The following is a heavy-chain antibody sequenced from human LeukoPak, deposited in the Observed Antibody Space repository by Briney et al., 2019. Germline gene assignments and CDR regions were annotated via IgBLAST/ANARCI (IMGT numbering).Heavy chain of an antibody. D-gene: IGHD2-8*01. CDR2: ISWNSGSI. Sequence: HPGRSLRLSCAASGFTFDDYAMHWVRQAPGKGLEWVSGISWNSGSIGYADSVKGRFTISRDNAKNSLYLQMNSLRAEDTALHYCAKDRAYCTNGVCHYYYYYGMDVWGQGTTVTVSS. J-gene: IGHJ6*02. CDR3: AKDRAYCTNGVCHYYYYYGMDV. CDR1: GFTFDDYA. V-gene: IGHV3-9*01.